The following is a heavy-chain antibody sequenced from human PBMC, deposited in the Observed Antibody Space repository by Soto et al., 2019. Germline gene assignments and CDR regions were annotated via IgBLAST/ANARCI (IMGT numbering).Heavy chain of an antibody. CDR2: IIPIFGTA. J-gene: IGHJ4*03. CDR1: GGTFSSYT. D-gene: IGHD1-7*01. Sequence: SVKVSCKTSGGTFSSYTISWVRPAPGQGLELMGGIIPIFGTANYAQKFQGRVTITADEATSTAYMELGSLRSEGTSMYYYAIDPVTGTRPHIYYFGYWGHGTLDTLSS. CDR3: AIDPVTGTRPHIYYFGY. V-gene: IGHV1-69*13.